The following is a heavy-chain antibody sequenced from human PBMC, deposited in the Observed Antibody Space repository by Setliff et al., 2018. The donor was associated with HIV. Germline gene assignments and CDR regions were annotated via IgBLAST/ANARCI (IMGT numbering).Heavy chain of an antibody. CDR1: GFAFSSYE. V-gene: IGHV3-48*03. CDR2: ISGSGTRT. D-gene: IGHD3-10*01. CDR3: ARDSVRGASWYPGGFDV. Sequence: GGSLRLSCEASGFAFSSYEMNWVRQAPGKGLEWVAYISGSGTRTFYLDSVKGRFSISRDGARNSVYLQMNNLRAEDTAVYYCARDSVRGASWYPGGFDVWGQGAMVTVSS. J-gene: IGHJ3*01.